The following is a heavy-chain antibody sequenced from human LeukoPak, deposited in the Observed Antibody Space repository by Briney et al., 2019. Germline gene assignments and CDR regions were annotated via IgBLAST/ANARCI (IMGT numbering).Heavy chain of an antibody. J-gene: IGHJ4*02. CDR3: ARDRTVGATLDY. V-gene: IGHV1-8*01. Sequence: ASVKVSCKASGYTFTSYDINWVRQATGQGLEWMGWMNPNSGNTGYAQKFQGRVTMTRNTSISTAYMELSSLRFDDTAVYYCARDRTVGATLDYWGQGTLVTVSS. D-gene: IGHD1-26*01. CDR2: MNPNSGNT. CDR1: GYTFTSYD.